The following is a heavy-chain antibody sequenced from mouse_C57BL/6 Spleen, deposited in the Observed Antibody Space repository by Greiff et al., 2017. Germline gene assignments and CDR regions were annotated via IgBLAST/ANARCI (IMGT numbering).Heavy chain of an antibody. V-gene: IGHV5-4*01. CDR3: TRDLGYDYAWFAY. CDR1: GFTFSSYA. D-gene: IGHD2-4*01. Sequence: DVKLVESGGGLVKPGGSLKLSCAASGFTFSSYAMSWVRQTPEKRLEWVATISDGGSYTYYPDNVKGRFTISRDNAKNNLYLQMSHLKSEDTAMYYCTRDLGYDYAWFAYWGQGTLVTVSA. J-gene: IGHJ3*01. CDR2: ISDGGSYT.